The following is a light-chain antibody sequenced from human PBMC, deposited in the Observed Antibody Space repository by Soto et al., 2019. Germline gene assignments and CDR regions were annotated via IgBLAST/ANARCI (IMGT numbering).Light chain of an antibody. CDR3: QQYNDWSPMYT. J-gene: IGKJ2*01. CDR1: QSVSSN. CDR2: DAS. V-gene: IGKV3-15*01. Sequence: EIVMTQSPATLSVSPGERATLSCRASQSVSSNLAWYQQKPGQAPRLLIYDASTRATGVSARFSGSGSGTEFTLTISSLQSEDFALYYCQQYNDWSPMYTFGKGITLEIK.